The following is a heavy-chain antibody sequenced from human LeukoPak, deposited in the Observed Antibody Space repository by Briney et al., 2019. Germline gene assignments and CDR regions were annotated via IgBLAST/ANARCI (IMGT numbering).Heavy chain of an antibody. V-gene: IGHV2-70*11. J-gene: IGHJ4*02. CDR3: ARIASGYSSSWYYFDY. D-gene: IGHD6-13*01. Sequence: TLSLTCTVSGGSINNYYWSWIRQPPGKALEWLARIDWDDDKYYSTSLKTRLTISKDTSKNQVVLTMTNMDPVDTATYYCARIASGYSSSWYYFDYWGQGTLVTVSS. CDR2: IDWDDDK. CDR1: GGSINNYY.